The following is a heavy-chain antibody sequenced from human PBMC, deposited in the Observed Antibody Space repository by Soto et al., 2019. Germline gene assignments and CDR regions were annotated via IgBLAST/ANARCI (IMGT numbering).Heavy chain of an antibody. CDR1: GGSISSYY. Sequence: PSETLSLTCTVSGGSISSYYWSWIRQPPGKGLEWIGYIYYSGSTNYNPSLKSRVTISVDTSKNQFSLKLSSVTAADTAVYYCAREFRGVQRYYYYYGMDVWGQGTTVTVSS. D-gene: IGHD5-18*01. V-gene: IGHV4-59*01. J-gene: IGHJ6*02. CDR3: AREFRGVQRYYYYYGMDV. CDR2: IYYSGST.